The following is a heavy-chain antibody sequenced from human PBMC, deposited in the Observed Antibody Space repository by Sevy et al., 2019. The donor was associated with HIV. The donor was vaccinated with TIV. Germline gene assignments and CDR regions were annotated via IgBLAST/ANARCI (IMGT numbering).Heavy chain of an antibody. CDR2: MSGGGENT. Sequence: GGSLRLSCEASGFSLRTYAMSWVRQAPGRGLEWVSTMSGGGENTYYAESVKGRFTISSDNSGKTLYLQMNSLTVEDTALYYCARDVRKWLRFVYYHYGLDGWGQGTTVTVSS. CDR1: GFSLRTYA. J-gene: IGHJ6*02. D-gene: IGHD5-12*01. CDR3: ARDVRKWLRFVYYHYGLDG. V-gene: IGHV3-23*01.